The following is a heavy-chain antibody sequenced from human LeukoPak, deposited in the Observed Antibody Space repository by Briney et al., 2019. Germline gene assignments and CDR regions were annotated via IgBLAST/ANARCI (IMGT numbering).Heavy chain of an antibody. J-gene: IGHJ4*02. Sequence: PGGSLRLSCAASGFTFSNFAMSWVRQAPGKGLEWVSAISGSGDTTYYADSVKGRFTISRDNSKNTLYLQMNSLRAEDTAVYYCAKDHYYYGSGSYYEDYWGQGTLVTVSS. CDR3: AKDHYYYGSGSYYEDY. V-gene: IGHV3-23*01. D-gene: IGHD3-10*01. CDR1: GFTFSNFA. CDR2: ISGSGDTT.